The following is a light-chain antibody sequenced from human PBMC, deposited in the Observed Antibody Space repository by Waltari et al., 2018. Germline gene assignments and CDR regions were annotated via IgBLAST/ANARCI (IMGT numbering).Light chain of an antibody. CDR2: WAS. V-gene: IGKV4-1*01. CDR1: QTVLSSSNNKTY. J-gene: IGKJ4*01. Sequence: DIVMTQSPYSLAVSLGVRATINGKSSQTVLSSSNNKTYLTWYQQKPGQPPKLLVYWASTRESGVPDRFSGSGSGTDFTLTISSLQAEDVAVYFCQQYYSLPLTFGGGTKVEIK. CDR3: QQYYSLPLT.